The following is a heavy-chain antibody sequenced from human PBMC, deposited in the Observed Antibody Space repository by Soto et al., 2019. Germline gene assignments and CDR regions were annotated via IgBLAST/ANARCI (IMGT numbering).Heavy chain of an antibody. J-gene: IGHJ4*02. Sequence: GSLRLSCAASGFTFSSYGMHWVRQAPGKGLEWVAVISYDGSNKYYADSVKGRFTISRDNSKNTLYLQMNSLRAEDTAVYYCAKDWSGYSYGPLDYWGQGTLVTVSS. CDR2: ISYDGSNK. D-gene: IGHD5-18*01. V-gene: IGHV3-30*18. CDR1: GFTFSSYG. CDR3: AKDWSGYSYGPLDY.